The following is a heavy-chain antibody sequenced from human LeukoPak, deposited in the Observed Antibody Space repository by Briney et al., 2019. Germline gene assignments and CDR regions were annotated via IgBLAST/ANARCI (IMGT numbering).Heavy chain of an antibody. CDR1: GFTFTNYL. D-gene: IGHD3-9*01. J-gene: IGHJ4*02. CDR2: INPNSGGT. Sequence: ASVKVSCKSFGFTFTNYLLHWVRQAPGQGLEWMGWINPNSGGTNYAQKFQGRVTMTRDTSISTAYMELSRLRSDDTAVYYCARLSGDILTGYYYFDYWGQGTLVTVSS. CDR3: ARLSGDILTGYYYFDY. V-gene: IGHV1-2*02.